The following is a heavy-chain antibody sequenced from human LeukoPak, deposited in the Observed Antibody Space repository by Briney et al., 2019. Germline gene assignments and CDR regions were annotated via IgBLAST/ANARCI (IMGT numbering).Heavy chain of an antibody. D-gene: IGHD1-26*01. J-gene: IGHJ5*01. V-gene: IGHV2-5*01. CDR2: PYYTDDK. CDR1: GFALSIYVVG. CDR3: AERVNLGATMA. Sequence: SGPTLLKTTQTLTLTCTFSGFALSIYVVGVGWISQPPGKTLAWLALPYYTDDKRCSPSLKGMLNIITDPSKNQVVPTLTKLAPVDTAAYYCAERVNLGATMALGQGTQVTVSS.